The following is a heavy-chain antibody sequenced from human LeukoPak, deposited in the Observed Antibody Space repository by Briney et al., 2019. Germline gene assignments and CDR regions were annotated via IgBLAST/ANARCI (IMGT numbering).Heavy chain of an antibody. CDR3: AKDPNGDYVGAFDG. CDR1: GFTINIYA. J-gene: IGHJ3*01. CDR2: ITVNGGGI. Sequence: GGSLRLSCAPSGFTINIYAMTWVRQAPGQGLDWVSSITVNGGGISYADSVKGRFTISRDNSKNTLYLQMNSLRAEDTAVYYCAKDPNGDYVGAFDGWDQGTRVTVSS. D-gene: IGHD4-17*01. V-gene: IGHV3-23*01.